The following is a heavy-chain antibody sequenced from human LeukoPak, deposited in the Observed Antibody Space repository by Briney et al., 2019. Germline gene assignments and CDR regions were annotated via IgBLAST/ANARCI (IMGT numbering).Heavy chain of an antibody. CDR1: GGSISSYY. D-gene: IGHD2-8*02. CDR2: IYTSGTT. Sequence: SETLSLTCAVSGGSISSYYWSWIRQPAGKGLEWIGRIYTSGTTNYNPSLKSRVTMSVDTSKNQFSLNLNSVTAADTAVYYCARDGRHWYQFDHWGQGTLVTVSS. V-gene: IGHV4-4*07. CDR3: ARDGRHWYQFDH. J-gene: IGHJ4*02.